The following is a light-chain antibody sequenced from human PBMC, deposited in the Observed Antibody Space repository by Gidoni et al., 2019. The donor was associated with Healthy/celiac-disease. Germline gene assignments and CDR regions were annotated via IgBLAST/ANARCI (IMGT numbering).Light chain of an antibody. CDR3: QQYYSTPFT. Sequence: DIVLPQAPDSLAVSLGERATIICKSSTSFLYSSNNKNYLAGYQQKPGQPPKLLIYWASTRESGVPDQFSGSGSGTDFTLTISSLQAEDVAVYYCQQYYSTPFTFGPGTKVDIK. V-gene: IGKV4-1*01. CDR2: WAS. J-gene: IGKJ3*01. CDR1: TSFLYSSNNKNY.